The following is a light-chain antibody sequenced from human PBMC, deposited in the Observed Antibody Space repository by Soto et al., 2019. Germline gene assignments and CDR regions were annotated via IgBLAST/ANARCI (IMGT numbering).Light chain of an antibody. Sequence: EIVLTQSPGTLSLSPGERATLSCRASQSVSSSYLAWYQQKPGQAPRLLIYGASSRVTGIPERFSGSESGTDFTLTISRLEPEDFAVYYCQQYGSSPSWTFGQGTKVEIK. CDR1: QSVSSSY. CDR3: QQYGSSPSWT. CDR2: GAS. V-gene: IGKV3-20*01. J-gene: IGKJ1*01.